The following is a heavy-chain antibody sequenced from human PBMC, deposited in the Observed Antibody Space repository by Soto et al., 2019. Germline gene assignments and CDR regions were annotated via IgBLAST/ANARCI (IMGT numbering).Heavy chain of an antibody. Sequence: ESLSLTCDVYVGSFSGYYWSWIRQPPGKGLEWIGEINHSGNTNHNPSLKSRVTISVDTSKNQFSLRLSSVTAADTAVYYCARGLYGMDVWGQGTKVTVYS. CDR2: INHSGNT. CDR3: ARGLYGMDV. CDR1: VGSFSGYY. V-gene: IGHV4-34*01. J-gene: IGHJ6*02.